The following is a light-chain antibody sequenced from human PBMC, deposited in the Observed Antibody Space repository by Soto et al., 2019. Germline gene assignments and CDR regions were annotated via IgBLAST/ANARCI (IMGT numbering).Light chain of an antibody. J-gene: IGKJ1*01. CDR2: DAY. Sequence: DIQMTQSPSTLSASVRDRVTITCRASQSASTRLAWYQQKPGKDPKLLIYDAYILQTGVTSRFSGSGSGAEFTLTISSLQLDDFATYYYQQYQSYSETFAHGTKVEIK. CDR3: QQYQSYSET. CDR1: QSASTR. V-gene: IGKV1-5*01.